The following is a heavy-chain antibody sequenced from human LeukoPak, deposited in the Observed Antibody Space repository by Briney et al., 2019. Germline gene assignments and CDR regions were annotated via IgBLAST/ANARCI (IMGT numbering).Heavy chain of an antibody. D-gene: IGHD3-9*01. CDR2: XXGSGGNT. CDR1: GFTFSNYA. Sequence: PGASLRLSCAASGFTFSNYAMSWVRQAPGKGLXXXXXXXGSGGNTYYADSVKGRFTISRDNSKNTVFLQMNSLRAEDTAVYYCAKWGDYDVLTGYYVSDYWGQGTLVTVSS. J-gene: IGHJ4*02. CDR3: AKWGDYDVLTGYYVSDY. V-gene: IGHV3-23*01.